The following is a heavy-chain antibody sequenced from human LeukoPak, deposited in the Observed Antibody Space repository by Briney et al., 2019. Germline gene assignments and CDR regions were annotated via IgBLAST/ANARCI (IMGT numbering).Heavy chain of an antibody. D-gene: IGHD3-10*01. CDR1: GGSISSGSYY. CDR2: IFTSGST. V-gene: IGHV4-61*02. J-gene: IGHJ6*03. CDR3: AREGKITMVRGVIRYYYMDV. Sequence: SETLSLTCTVSGGSISSGSYYWSWIRQPAGKGLEWSGRIFTSGSTKYNPSLKSRVTISVDTSKNQFSRKLSSVTAADTAVYYCAREGKITMVRGVIRYYYMDVWGKGTTVTISS.